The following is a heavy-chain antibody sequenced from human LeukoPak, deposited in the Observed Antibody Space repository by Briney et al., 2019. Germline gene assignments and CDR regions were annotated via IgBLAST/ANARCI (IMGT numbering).Heavy chain of an antibody. D-gene: IGHD3-16*01. V-gene: IGHV1-69*13. CDR1: GNSISNYA. Sequence: SVKVSCKASGNSISNYAVSWVRQAPGQGCEWMGGIIPIFGTADYAQKFQGRVTITADQSTSTTYMALGSLKSEDTATYYCTTRACHAGGCSSSFYYYYGLHFWGQGTTVSVSS. CDR2: IIPIFGTA. J-gene: IGHJ6*02. CDR3: TTRACHAGGCSSSFYYYYGLHF.